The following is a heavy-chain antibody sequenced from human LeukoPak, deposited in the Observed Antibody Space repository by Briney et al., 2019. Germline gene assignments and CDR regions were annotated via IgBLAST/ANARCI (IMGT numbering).Heavy chain of an antibody. D-gene: IGHD4-17*01. CDR1: GVTVSSNY. Sequence: GGSLRLSCAASGVTVSSNYWNWVRQPPGKGLEWFSLIYADGNTRYADSVKGRFTFSRDSSKNTPYLQMNSLRAEDTAVYYCAYGDYPLTYWGQGTLVTVSS. V-gene: IGHV3-66*01. J-gene: IGHJ4*02. CDR2: IYADGNT. CDR3: AYGDYPLTY.